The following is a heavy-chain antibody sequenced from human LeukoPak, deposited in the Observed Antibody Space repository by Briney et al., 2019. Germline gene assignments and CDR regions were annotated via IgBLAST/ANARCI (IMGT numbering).Heavy chain of an antibody. Sequence: GGSLRLSCAASGFTFSSYDMHWVRQATGKGLEWVSAIGTAGDTYYPGSVRGRFTISRENAKNSLYLQMNSLRAGDTAVYYCARAALYYYDSTLLDYWGQGTLVTVSS. CDR2: IGTAGDT. J-gene: IGHJ4*02. CDR1: GFTFSSYD. V-gene: IGHV3-13*01. CDR3: ARAALYYYDSTLLDY. D-gene: IGHD3-22*01.